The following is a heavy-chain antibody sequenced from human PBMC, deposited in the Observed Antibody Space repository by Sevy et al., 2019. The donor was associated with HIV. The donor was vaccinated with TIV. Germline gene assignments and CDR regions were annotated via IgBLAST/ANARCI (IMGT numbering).Heavy chain of an antibody. CDR3: TRAGLQGPTMVRGIALWY. CDR2: IKSKTDGGTT. CDR1: GFTFSNAW. V-gene: IGHV3-15*01. J-gene: IGHJ4*02. Sequence: GGSLRLSCAASGFTFSNAWMSWVRQAPGKGLEWVGRIKSKTDGGTTDYAAPVKGRFTISRDDSKNTLYLQMNSLKTEYTAVYYCTRAGLQGPTMVRGIALWYWGQGTLVTVSS. D-gene: IGHD3-10*01.